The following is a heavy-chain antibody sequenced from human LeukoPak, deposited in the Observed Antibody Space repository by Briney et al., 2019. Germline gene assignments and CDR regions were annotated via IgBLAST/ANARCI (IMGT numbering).Heavy chain of an antibody. Sequence: GGSLRLSCAASGFTFSNYWMHWFRQAPGKGLVWVSRINYDGSTNYADSVKGRFTISRDNARNTLYMQMNSLRVEDTAVYYCAKDWNDAFDIWGQGTMVTVSS. V-gene: IGHV3-74*01. CDR1: GFTFSNYW. J-gene: IGHJ3*02. CDR2: INYDGST. D-gene: IGHD1-1*01. CDR3: AKDWNDAFDI.